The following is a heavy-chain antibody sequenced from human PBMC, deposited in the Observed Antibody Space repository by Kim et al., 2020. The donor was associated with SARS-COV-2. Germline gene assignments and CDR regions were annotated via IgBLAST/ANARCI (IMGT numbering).Heavy chain of an antibody. D-gene: IGHD6-13*01. J-gene: IGHJ4*02. CDR1: GFTFSSYE. CDR2: ISSSGSTI. CDR3: ARDPKWAAAGKRPDD. Sequence: GGSLRLSCAASGFTFSSYEMNWVRQAPGKGLEWVSYISSSGSTIYYADSVKGRFTISRDNAKNSLYLQMNSLRAEDTAVYYCARDPKWAAAGKRPDDWGQGTLVTVSS. V-gene: IGHV3-48*03.